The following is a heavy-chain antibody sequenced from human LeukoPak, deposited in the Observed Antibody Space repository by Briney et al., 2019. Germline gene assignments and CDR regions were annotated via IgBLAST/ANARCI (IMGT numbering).Heavy chain of an antibody. CDR2: ISYDGNNK. CDR1: GFTFRSYA. CDR3: ARGPRGNYDLVNGLSPFDY. D-gene: IGHD3-9*01. V-gene: IGHV3-30*04. Sequence: GRSLRLSCAVSGFTFRSYAVHWVRQAPGKGLEWVAVISYDGNNKYYADSVKGRFTISRDNSKSTLYLQMNSLSAEDTAVYYCARGPRGNYDLVNGLSPFDYWGQGTLVTVSS. J-gene: IGHJ4*02.